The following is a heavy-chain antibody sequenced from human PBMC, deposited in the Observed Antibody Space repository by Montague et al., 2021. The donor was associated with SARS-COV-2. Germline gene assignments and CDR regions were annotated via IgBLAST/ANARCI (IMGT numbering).Heavy chain of an antibody. CDR1: GGSISSTRFF. J-gene: IGHJ4*02. CDR2: MYSSGTT. V-gene: IGHV4-39*01. D-gene: IGHD6-19*01. CDR3: ARSTSGWFIY. Sequence: SETLSLTCSVSGGSISSTRFFWAWIRQPPGKGLEWVGSMYSSGTTYYNPSLKSRVTISGDTSRNQLSVRLSSVTAADTAVYYCARSTSGWFIYWGQGTLVTVSS.